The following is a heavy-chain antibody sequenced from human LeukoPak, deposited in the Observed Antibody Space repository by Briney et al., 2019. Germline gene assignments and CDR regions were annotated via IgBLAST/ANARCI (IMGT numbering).Heavy chain of an antibody. D-gene: IGHD6-13*01. Sequence: GGSLRLSCAASGFTFSSYWMSWVRQAPGKGLEWVANIKQDGSEKYYVDSVKGRFTISRDNAKNSLYLQMNSLRAEDTAVYYCARDPAAEYYYYGMDVWGQGTTVTVSS. J-gene: IGHJ6*02. CDR1: GFTFSSYW. CDR2: IKQDGSEK. V-gene: IGHV3-7*01. CDR3: ARDPAAEYYYYGMDV.